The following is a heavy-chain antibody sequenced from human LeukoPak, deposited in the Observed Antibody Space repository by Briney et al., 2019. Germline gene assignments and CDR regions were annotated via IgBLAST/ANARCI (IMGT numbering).Heavy chain of an antibody. CDR2: IIPMFDSE. J-gene: IGHJ4*02. CDR3: ATDTSITAAGNLTY. Sequence: SVKVSCKASGGPFNNYAISWVRQAPGQGLEWMGGIIPMFDSENYAQKFQGRVTITADESTSTAYMELNSLRSEDTAVCFCATDTSITAAGNLTYWGQGTLVTVSS. D-gene: IGHD6-13*01. V-gene: IGHV1-69*13. CDR1: GGPFNNYA.